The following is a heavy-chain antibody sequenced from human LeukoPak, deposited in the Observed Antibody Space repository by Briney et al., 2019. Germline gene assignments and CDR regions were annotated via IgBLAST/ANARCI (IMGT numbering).Heavy chain of an antibody. J-gene: IGHJ3*02. CDR1: GGSISSYY. CDR3: ASTVVTPRENAFDI. CDR2: IYNSGST. D-gene: IGHD4-23*01. Sequence: SETLSLTCTVSGGSISSYYWSWIRQPPGKGLEWIGYIYNSGSTNYNPSLKSRVTISVDTSKNQFSLKLSSVTAADTAVYYCASTVVTPRENAFDIWGQGTMVTVSS. V-gene: IGHV4-59*08.